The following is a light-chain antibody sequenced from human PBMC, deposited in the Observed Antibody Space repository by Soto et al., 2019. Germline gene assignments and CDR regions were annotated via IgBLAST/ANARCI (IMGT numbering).Light chain of an antibody. Sequence: DIVMTQSPDSLAVSLGERATVSCRSSQSVLSDSTHRDYLAWYQQKPGQTPKLIINWASTRDSGVPDRFSGSGSGTDFILTISSLQADDVAVYYCQQSFSTPWTFGQGTQVEIK. J-gene: IGKJ1*01. CDR3: QQSFSTPWT. CDR1: QSVLSDSTHRDY. CDR2: WAS. V-gene: IGKV4-1*01.